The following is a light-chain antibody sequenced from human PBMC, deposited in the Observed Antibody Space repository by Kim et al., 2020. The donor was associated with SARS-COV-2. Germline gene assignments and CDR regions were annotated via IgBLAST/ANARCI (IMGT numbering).Light chain of an antibody. Sequence: GQKVTISCSGSSSNIGNNYVSWYQQLPGTAPKLLIYDNDKRPSGIPDRFSGSKSGTSATLGITGLQTGDEADYYCGTWDSSLSAYVFGTGTKVTVL. CDR2: DND. J-gene: IGLJ1*01. CDR1: SSNIGNNY. CDR3: GTWDSSLSAYV. V-gene: IGLV1-51*01.